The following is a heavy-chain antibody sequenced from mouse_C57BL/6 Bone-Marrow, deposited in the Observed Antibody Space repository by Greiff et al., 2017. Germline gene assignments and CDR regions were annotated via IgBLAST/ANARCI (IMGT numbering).Heavy chain of an antibody. V-gene: IGHV1-85*01. CDR3: ARALYYGYDGFAY. Sequence: QVQLQQSGPELVKPGASVKLSCKASGYTFTSYDINWVKQRPGQGLEWIGWIYPRDGSNKYNEKFKGKATLTVDTSSSTAYMELHSLTSEDSAVYFCARALYYGYDGFAYWGQGTLVTVSA. D-gene: IGHD2-2*01. CDR2: IYPRDGSN. CDR1: GYTFTSYD. J-gene: IGHJ3*01.